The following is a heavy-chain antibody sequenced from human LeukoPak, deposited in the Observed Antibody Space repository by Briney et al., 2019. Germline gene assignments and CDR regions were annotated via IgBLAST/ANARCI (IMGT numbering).Heavy chain of an antibody. Sequence: SETLSLTCTVSGGSISSSSYYWGWIRQPPGKGLEWIGSIYYSGSTYYNPSLKSRVTISVDTSKNQFSLKLSSVTAADTAVYYCARGGGRGFFDYWGQGTLVTVSS. V-gene: IGHV4-39*01. J-gene: IGHJ4*02. CDR1: GGSISSSSYY. D-gene: IGHD2-15*01. CDR2: IYYSGST. CDR3: ARGGGRGFFDY.